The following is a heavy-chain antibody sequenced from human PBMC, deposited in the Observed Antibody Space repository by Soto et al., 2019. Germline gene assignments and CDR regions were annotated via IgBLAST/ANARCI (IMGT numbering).Heavy chain of an antibody. J-gene: IGHJ4*02. CDR2: IDHGGST. CDR1: GATFSSHS. Sequence: PSETLSLTCAIYGATFSSHSRSWVRQPPGKGLEWIGEIDHGGSTNYNPSLKSRVTISGNTSKNQFSLELRSLTAADTGVYYCAAYDVGTIIQDYWGQGTRVTVS. CDR3: AAYDVGTIIQDY. V-gene: IGHV4-34*08. D-gene: IGHD2-21*02.